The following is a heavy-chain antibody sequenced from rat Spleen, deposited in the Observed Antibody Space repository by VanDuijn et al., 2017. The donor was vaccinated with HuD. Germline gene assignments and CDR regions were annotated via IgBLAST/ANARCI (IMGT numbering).Heavy chain of an antibody. CDR3: ARQGGDYYSSYIYDYWYFDF. J-gene: IGHJ1*01. Sequence: EVQLVESDGGLVQPGRSLKLSCAASGFTFSDYYMAWVRQAPTKGLEWVATISYDGSSTYYRDSVKCRFTISRDNAKSTLYLQMDSLRSEDTATYYCARQGGDYYSSYIYDYWYFDFWGPGTMVTVSS. CDR1: GFTFSDYY. V-gene: IGHV5-29*01. D-gene: IGHD1-2*01. CDR2: ISYDGSST.